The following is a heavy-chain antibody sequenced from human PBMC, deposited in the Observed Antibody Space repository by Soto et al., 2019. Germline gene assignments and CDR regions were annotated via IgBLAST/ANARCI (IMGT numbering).Heavy chain of an antibody. CDR2: INAGNGNT. Sequence: VKVSCKASGYTFTSYAMHWVRQAPGQRLEWMGWINAGNGNTKYSQKFQGRVTITRDTSASTAYMELSSLRSEDTAVYYCARDPLYDSSGYYLSWFDPWGQGTLVTVSS. D-gene: IGHD3-22*01. V-gene: IGHV1-3*01. CDR1: GYTFTSYA. J-gene: IGHJ5*02. CDR3: ARDPLYDSSGYYLSWFDP.